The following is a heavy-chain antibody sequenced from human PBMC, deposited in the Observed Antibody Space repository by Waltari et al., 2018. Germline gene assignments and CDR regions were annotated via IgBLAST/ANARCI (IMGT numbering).Heavy chain of an antibody. J-gene: IGHJ4*02. CDR3: ARDQKFDSGYAY. D-gene: IGHD5-12*01. Sequence: EVQLVESGGGLVQPGGSLRLSCAASGFTFSSYEMNWVRQAPGEGREWVSYISSSGSTIYYADSVKGRFTISRDNAKNSLYLQMNSLRAEDTAVYYCARDQKFDSGYAYWGQGTLVTVSS. CDR2: ISSSGSTI. CDR1: GFTFSSYE. V-gene: IGHV3-48*03.